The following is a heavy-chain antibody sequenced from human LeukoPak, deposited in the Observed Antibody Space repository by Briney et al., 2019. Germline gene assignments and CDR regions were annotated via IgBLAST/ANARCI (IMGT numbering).Heavy chain of an antibody. CDR2: VSYDGSTK. Sequence: PGGSLRLSCAAFGFTFSNYAMHWVRQAPGTGLEWVAIVSYDGSTKYYAASVEGRFTISRDNSKNTLYLQMNSLRPEDTAVYYCATEIAVGLRYFDYWGQGTLVTVSS. J-gene: IGHJ4*02. V-gene: IGHV3-30-3*01. CDR1: GFTFSNYA. CDR3: ATEIAVGLRYFDY. D-gene: IGHD6-19*01.